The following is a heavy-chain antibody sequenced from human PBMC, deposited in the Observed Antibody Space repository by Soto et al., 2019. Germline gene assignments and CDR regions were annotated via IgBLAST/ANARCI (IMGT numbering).Heavy chain of an antibody. J-gene: IGHJ3*02. Sequence: QVQLVQSGAEVKKPGSSVKVSCKASGGTFSSYTISWVRQAPGQGLEWMGRIIPILGIANYAQKFQGRVTITAGKSTSPAYVELRSLGSKDTAVSYCAHGCTIRVGIENDFDIWGQGTMVTVSS. D-gene: IGHD1-26*01. CDR2: IIPILGIA. V-gene: IGHV1-69*02. CDR1: GGTFSSYT. CDR3: AHGCTIRVGIENDFDI.